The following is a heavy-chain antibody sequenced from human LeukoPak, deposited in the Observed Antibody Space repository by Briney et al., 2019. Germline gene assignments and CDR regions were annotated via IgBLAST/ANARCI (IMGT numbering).Heavy chain of an antibody. CDR3: ARGPNFLNSSSYYFDY. V-gene: IGHV4-34*01. J-gene: IGHJ4*02. CDR1: GGSFSGYY. CDR2: INHSGST. D-gene: IGHD6-6*01. Sequence: SETLSLTCAVYGGSFSGYYWSWIRQPPGKGLEWIGEINHSGSTNYNPSLKSRVTISVDTSKNQFSLKLSSVTAAGTAVYYCARGPNFLNSSSYYFDYWGQGTLVTVSS.